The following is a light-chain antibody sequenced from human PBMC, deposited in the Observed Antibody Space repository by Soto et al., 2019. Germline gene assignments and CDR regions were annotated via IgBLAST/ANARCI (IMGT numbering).Light chain of an antibody. CDR2: DAS. V-gene: IGKV3-11*01. CDR3: QQRSSWIT. CDR1: QSVGSS. J-gene: IGKJ5*01. Sequence: EIVLTQYPATLSLLPGERATLSCRASQSVGSSLAWYQHKAGQAPRLLLYDASNRATGIPARFSGSGSGTDFTLTISSLEPEDFAVYYCQQRSSWITFGQGTRLEIE.